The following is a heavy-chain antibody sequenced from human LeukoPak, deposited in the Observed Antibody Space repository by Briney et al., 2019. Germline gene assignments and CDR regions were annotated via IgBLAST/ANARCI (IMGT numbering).Heavy chain of an antibody. CDR2: VNHSGST. V-gene: IGHV4-34*01. Sequence: SETLSLTCAVYGGSFSGYYWSWIRQPPGKGLEWIGEVNHSGSTNYNPSLKSRVTISVDTSKNQFSLKLSSVIAADTAVYYCARRLVGFRSFDYWGQGTLVTVSS. D-gene: IGHD1-26*01. CDR3: ARRLVGFRSFDY. CDR1: GGSFSGYY. J-gene: IGHJ4*02.